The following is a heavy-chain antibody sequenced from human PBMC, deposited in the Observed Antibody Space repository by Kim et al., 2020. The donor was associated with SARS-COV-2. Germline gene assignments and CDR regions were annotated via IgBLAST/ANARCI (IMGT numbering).Heavy chain of an antibody. D-gene: IGHD6-6*01. Sequence: SETLSLTCTVSGVSISSSSYHWGWLRQPKGKGREWLGSIYYSGSTYSNPALKSRVTISVDTSKNQFSLKLRSVTAADTAVYYCATQAAARRYFDYWGQG. J-gene: IGHJ4*02. CDR2: IYYSGST. CDR3: ATQAAARRYFDY. CDR1: GVSISSSSYH. V-gene: IGHV4-39*01.